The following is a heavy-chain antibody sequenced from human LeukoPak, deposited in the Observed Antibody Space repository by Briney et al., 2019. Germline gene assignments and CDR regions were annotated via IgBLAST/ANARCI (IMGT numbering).Heavy chain of an antibody. D-gene: IGHD3-22*01. V-gene: IGHV5-51*01. CDR2: IYPCQSDT. Sequence: GESLKISCKGSGYSFTSYWIGWVGQMPGKSLEWMGMIYPCQSDTKYSPSFQGQVTISADKSISTAYLQWSSLKASDTAMYYCRRSPYYYDSSGYYCSAFDIWGERTMVTVSS. J-gene: IGHJ3*02. CDR3: RRSPYYYDSSGYYCSAFDI. CDR1: GYSFTSYW.